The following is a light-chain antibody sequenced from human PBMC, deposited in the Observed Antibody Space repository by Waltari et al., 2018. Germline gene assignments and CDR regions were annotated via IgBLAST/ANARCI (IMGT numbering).Light chain of an antibody. CDR1: QSVSRF. V-gene: IGKV3-20*01. J-gene: IGKJ1*01. Sequence: EIVLTQSPGTLSLSPGERGTLSCRASQSVSRFLAWYQQKPGQAPRLLIYGASTRATVIPDRFSGSGSGTVFSLTISRLEPEDFAVYYCQKYDRLPATFGQGTKVEIK. CDR2: GAS. CDR3: QKYDRLPAT.